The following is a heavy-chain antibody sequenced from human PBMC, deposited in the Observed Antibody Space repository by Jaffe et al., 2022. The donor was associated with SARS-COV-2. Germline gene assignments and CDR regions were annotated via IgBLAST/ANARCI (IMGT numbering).Heavy chain of an antibody. J-gene: IGHJ6*03. D-gene: IGHD6-13*01. CDR2: INHSGST. Sequence: QVQLQQWGAGLLKPSETLSLTCAVYGGSFSGYYWSWIRQPPGKGLEWIGEINHSGSTNYNPSLKSRVTISVDTSKNQFSLKLSSVTAADTAVYYCARMIAAAGYYYMDVWGKGTTVTVSS. CDR3: ARMIAAAGYYYMDV. V-gene: IGHV4-34*01. CDR1: GGSFSGYY.